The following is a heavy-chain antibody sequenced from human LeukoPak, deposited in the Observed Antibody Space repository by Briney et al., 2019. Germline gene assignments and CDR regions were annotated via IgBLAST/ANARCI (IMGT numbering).Heavy chain of an antibody. CDR1: GGSISSGSYY. D-gene: IGHD6-13*01. Sequence: SETLSLTCTVSGGSISSGSYYWSWIRQPAGKGLEWIGRIYTSGSTNYNPSLKSRVTISVDTSKNQFSLRLTSVTAADTAVYFCASSNWLRDANFDCWGQGTLVTVSS. V-gene: IGHV4-61*02. CDR3: ASSNWLRDANFDC. CDR2: IYTSGST. J-gene: IGHJ4*02.